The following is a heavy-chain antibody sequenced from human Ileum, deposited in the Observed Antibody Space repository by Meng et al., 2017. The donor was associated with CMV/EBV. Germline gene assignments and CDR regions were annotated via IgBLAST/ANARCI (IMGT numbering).Heavy chain of an antibody. CDR2: ISYSGST. CDR1: GGSISSGDYW. D-gene: IGHD3-10*01. V-gene: IGHV4-30-4*08. Sequence: LQLQESGPGFVNPSQTLSLPCTVSGGSISSGDYWWSWIRQPPGMGLEWIGYISYSGSTYYNPSLRSRVTVSVDTSNNQFSLDLRSGTAADTAVYYCARAVAGWYFDLWGRGTLVTVSS. CDR3: ARAVAGWYFDL. J-gene: IGHJ2*01.